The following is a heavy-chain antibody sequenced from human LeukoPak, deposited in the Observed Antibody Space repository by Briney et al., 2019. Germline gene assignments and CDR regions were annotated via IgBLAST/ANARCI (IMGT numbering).Heavy chain of an antibody. CDR3: ARDHYYDSSGYPVLDY. V-gene: IGHV5-51*01. CDR2: IYPGDSDT. D-gene: IGHD3-22*01. CDR1: GYSFTSYW. J-gene: IGHJ4*02. Sequence: HGESLKISCKGSGYSFTSYWIGWVRQMPGKGLEWMGIIYPGDSDTRYSPSFQGQVTISADKSISTAYLQWSSLKASDTAMYYCARDHYYDSSGYPVLDYWGQGTLVTVSS.